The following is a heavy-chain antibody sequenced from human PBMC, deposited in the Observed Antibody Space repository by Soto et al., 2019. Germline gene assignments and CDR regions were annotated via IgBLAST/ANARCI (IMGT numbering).Heavy chain of an antibody. CDR2: TYYSGST. J-gene: IGHJ4*02. D-gene: IGHD3-22*01. Sequence: QVQLQESGPGLVKPSQTLSLTCTVSGGSISSGGYYWSWIRQHPGKGLEWIGYTYYSGSTYYNPSLKSRVTISVDTAKNQFSRKLSSVTAADTAVYYCASTTTYYYDSSGYPFDYWGQGTLVTVSS. V-gene: IGHV4-31*03. CDR1: GGSISSGGYY. CDR3: ASTTTYYYDSSGYPFDY.